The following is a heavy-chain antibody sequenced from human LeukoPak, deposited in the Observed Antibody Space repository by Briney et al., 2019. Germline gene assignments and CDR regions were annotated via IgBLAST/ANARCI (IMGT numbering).Heavy chain of an antibody. CDR3: VRDPNKPPNYYDDSGYSGY. CDR2: INSDGSTT. V-gene: IGHV3-74*01. J-gene: IGHJ4*02. Sequence: GGSLRLSCAASGFTFSSYAMSWVRQAPGKGLVWVSRINSDGSTTTYADSVKGRFTISRDNAKNTLYLQMNSLRAEDTAVYYCVRDPNKPPNYYDDSGYSGYWGQGTLVTVSS. CDR1: GFTFSSYA. D-gene: IGHD3-22*01.